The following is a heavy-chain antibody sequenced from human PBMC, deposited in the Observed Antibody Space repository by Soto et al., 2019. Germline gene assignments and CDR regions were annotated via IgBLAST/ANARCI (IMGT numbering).Heavy chain of an antibody. Sequence: SVKVSCKASGGNFSNFGISWVRQAPGQGLEWMGGIVPVFGRPNYAQRFRGRLTITADESTSTGYMELISLRSDDTAVYYCAREGSGYNFWGQGTQVTVSS. CDR1: GGNFSNFG. CDR2: IVPVFGRP. V-gene: IGHV1-69*13. CDR3: AREGSGYNF. D-gene: IGHD5-12*01. J-gene: IGHJ4*02.